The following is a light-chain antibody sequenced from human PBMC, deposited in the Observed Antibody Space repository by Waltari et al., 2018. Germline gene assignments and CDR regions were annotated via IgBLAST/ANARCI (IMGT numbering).Light chain of an antibody. V-gene: IGLV1-47*01. CDR1: ISNLGTNY. Sequence: QSVLTPPPSASGTPGQRVPISCSVSISNLGTNYVYWYQQFPGTAPKLLIQRNTQRPSGVPDRFSGSKSGTSASLAISGLRSEDEADYYCASWDDSLSVGVFGGGTKLTVL. CDR2: RNT. J-gene: IGLJ3*02. CDR3: ASWDDSLSVGV.